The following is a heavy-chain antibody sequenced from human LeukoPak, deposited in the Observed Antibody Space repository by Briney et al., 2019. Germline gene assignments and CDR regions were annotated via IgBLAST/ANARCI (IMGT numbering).Heavy chain of an antibody. D-gene: IGHD6-19*01. Sequence: GGSLRLSCAASGFTVSSNYMSWVRQAPGKGLEWVSVIYSGGSTYYADSVKGRFTISRDNSKNTLYLQMNSLRAEDTAVYYCTRHPIAVAGTDNYWGQGTLVTVSS. CDR1: GFTVSSNY. CDR3: TRHPIAVAGTDNY. J-gene: IGHJ4*02. CDR2: IYSGGST. V-gene: IGHV3-53*01.